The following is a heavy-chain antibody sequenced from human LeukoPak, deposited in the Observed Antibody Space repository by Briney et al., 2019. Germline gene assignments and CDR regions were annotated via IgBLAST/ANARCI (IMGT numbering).Heavy chain of an antibody. V-gene: IGHV3-49*04. D-gene: IGHD6-19*01. J-gene: IGHJ2*01. CDR3: TGKPRSGWYGSDWYFDL. CDR1: GFIFGDYA. Sequence: PGGSLRLSCTTSGFIFGDYAMSWVRQAPGKGLEWVGFITSKSYGGTIEYAASVKGRFTISRDDSKSIAYLQMNSLKPEDTAVYYCTGKPRSGWYGSDWYFDLWGRGTLVTVSS. CDR2: ITSKSYGGTI.